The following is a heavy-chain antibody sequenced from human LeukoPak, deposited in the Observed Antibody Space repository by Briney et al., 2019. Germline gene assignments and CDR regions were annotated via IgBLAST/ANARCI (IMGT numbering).Heavy chain of an antibody. Sequence: SETLSLTCTVSGGSISSSSYYWGWIRQPPGKGLEWIGSIYYSGSTYYNPSLKSRVTISVDTSKNQFSLKLSSVTAADTAVYYCARDRYYYDSSGYYGDAFDIWGQGTMVTVSS. CDR3: ARDRYYYDSSGYYGDAFDI. D-gene: IGHD3-22*01. CDR1: GGSISSSSYY. J-gene: IGHJ3*02. CDR2: IYYSGST. V-gene: IGHV4-39*07.